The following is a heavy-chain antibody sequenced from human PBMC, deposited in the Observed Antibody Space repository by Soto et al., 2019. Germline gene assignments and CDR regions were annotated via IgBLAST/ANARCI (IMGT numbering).Heavy chain of an antibody. CDR1: GGSFSGYY. Sequence: QVQLQQWGAGLLKPSETLSLTCAVYGGSFSGYYWSWIRQPPGKGLEWIGEINQSGSTNYNPSLKSRVTISVDTSKNQFSLKLSSVTAADTAVYYCARTVDTAFDYWGQGTLVTVSS. V-gene: IGHV4-34*01. CDR3: ARTVDTAFDY. J-gene: IGHJ4*02. D-gene: IGHD5-18*01. CDR2: INQSGST.